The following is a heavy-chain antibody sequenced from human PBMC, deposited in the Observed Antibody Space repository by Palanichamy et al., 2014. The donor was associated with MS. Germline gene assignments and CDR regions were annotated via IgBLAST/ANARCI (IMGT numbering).Heavy chain of an antibody. J-gene: IGHJ6*02. CDR3: ARDPLRTNYHYYALDV. Sequence: QVQLQQWGAGLLKPSETLSLTCAVYGGSLSGSYWTWIRQSPGKGLEWIGEIKHTGSSNYNPSLKNRVTISVHTSKNQFSLKLTSVTAADTAVYYCARDPLRTNYHYYALDVWGQGTTVTVSS. V-gene: IGHV4-34*01. D-gene: IGHD1-1*01. CDR2: IKHTGSS. CDR1: GGSLSGSY.